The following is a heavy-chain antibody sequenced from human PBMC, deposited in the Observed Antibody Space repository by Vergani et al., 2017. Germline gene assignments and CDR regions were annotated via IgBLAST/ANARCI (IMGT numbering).Heavy chain of an antibody. Sequence: QVQLVQSGAEVKKPGSSVKVSCKASGGTFSSYTISWVRQAPGQGLEWMGRIIPILGIANYAQKFQGRVTITADKSTSTAYMELRSLRSDDTAVYYCARDGHWNYLTPPGYWGQGTLVTVSS. CDR1: GGTFSSYT. CDR3: ARDGHWNYLTPPGY. V-gene: IGHV1-69*08. J-gene: IGHJ4*02. D-gene: IGHD1-7*01. CDR2: IIPILGIA.